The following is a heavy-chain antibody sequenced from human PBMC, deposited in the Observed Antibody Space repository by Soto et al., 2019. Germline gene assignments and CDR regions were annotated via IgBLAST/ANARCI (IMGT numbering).Heavy chain of an antibody. Sequence: QVPLVQSGAEVKKPGASVKVSCKASGYTFTSYGISWVRQAPGQGLEWMGWISAYNGNTNYAQKLQGRVTMTTDTSTSTASMELRSLRSDDTAVYYCARDPRLRAAAGSFDYWGQGTLVTVSS. CDR3: ARDPRLRAAAGSFDY. CDR1: GYTFTSYG. J-gene: IGHJ4*02. CDR2: ISAYNGNT. V-gene: IGHV1-18*01. D-gene: IGHD6-13*01.